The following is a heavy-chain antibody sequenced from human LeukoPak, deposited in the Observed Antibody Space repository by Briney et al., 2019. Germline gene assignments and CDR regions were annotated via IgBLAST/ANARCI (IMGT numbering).Heavy chain of an antibody. CDR2: IKQDGSEK. D-gene: IGHD5-12*01. V-gene: IGHV3-7*01. J-gene: IGHJ4*02. CDR1: GFTVSSNY. CDR3: AREIYSGYDFYGY. Sequence: TGGALRLSCAASGFTVSSNYMSWVRQAPGKGLEWVANIKQDGSEKYYVDSVKGRFTISRDNAKNSLYLQMNSLRAEDTAVYYCAREIYSGYDFYGYWGQGTLVTVSS.